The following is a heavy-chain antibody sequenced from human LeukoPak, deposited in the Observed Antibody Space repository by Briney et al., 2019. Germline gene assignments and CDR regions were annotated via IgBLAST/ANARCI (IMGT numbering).Heavy chain of an antibody. Sequence: ASVKVSCKASGGTFTSYAISWVRQAPGQGLEWMGRIIPIFGRANYAQKFQGRVTITTDEATSTAYMELSSLRSEDTAVYYCARGSPNDYSNYWFDPWGQGPLVSVSS. V-gene: IGHV1-69*05. CDR1: GGTFTSYA. CDR2: IIPIFGRA. CDR3: ARGSPNDYSNYWFDP. D-gene: IGHD4-11*01. J-gene: IGHJ5*02.